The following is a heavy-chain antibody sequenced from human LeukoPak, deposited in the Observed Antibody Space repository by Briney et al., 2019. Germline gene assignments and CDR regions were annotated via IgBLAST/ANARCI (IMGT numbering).Heavy chain of an antibody. D-gene: IGHD2-15*01. CDR2: INPNSGGT. CDR3: ARDAYCSGGSCSYYYGMDV. CDR1: GYTFTGYY. V-gene: IGHV1-2*02. Sequence: GASVKVSCKASGYTFTGYYMHWVRQAPGQGLEWMGWINPNSGGTNYAQKFQGRVTMTRDTSISTAYMELSRLRSDDTAVYYCARDAYCSGGSCSYYYGMDVWGQGTTVTVSS. J-gene: IGHJ6*02.